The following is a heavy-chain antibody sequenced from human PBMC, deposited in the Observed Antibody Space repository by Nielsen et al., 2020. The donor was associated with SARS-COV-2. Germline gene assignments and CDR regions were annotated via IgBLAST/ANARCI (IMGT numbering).Heavy chain of an antibody. D-gene: IGHD2-15*01. J-gene: IGHJ4*02. V-gene: IGHV4-39*01. Sequence: RQAPGKGLEWIGSIYHSGSTYYNPSLKSRVTISVDTSKNQFSLKLSSVTAADTAVYYCARQTVYCSGGSCYSESLSFDYWGQGTLVTVSS. CDR2: IYHSGST. CDR3: ARQTVYCSGGSCYSESLSFDY.